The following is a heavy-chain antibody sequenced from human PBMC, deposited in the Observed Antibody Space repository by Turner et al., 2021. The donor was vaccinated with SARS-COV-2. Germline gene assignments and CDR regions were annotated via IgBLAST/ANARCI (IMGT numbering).Heavy chain of an antibody. V-gene: IGHV3-13*04. J-gene: IGHJ5*02. D-gene: IGHD3-10*01. CDR2: VGTAGDT. CDR1: GFTFSNDD. CDR3: ARAKFRGLISWFDP. Sequence: EGQRGESGGGLVQPGGSLRLSGAASGFTFSNDDMPWVRPATGKGLEWVSAVGTAGDTYYPGSVKGRFTISRENGKNSLYLQMNSLRAGDTAVYYCARAKFRGLISWFDPWGQGTLVTVSS.